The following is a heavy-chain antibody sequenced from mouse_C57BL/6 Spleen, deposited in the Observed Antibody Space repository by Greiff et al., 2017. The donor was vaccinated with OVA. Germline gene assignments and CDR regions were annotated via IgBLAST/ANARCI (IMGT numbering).Heavy chain of an antibody. CDR1: GYAFSSSW. J-gene: IGHJ4*01. V-gene: IGHV1-82*01. CDR2: IYPGDGDT. Sequence: VQLQQSGPELVKPGASVKISCKASGYAFSSSWMNWVKQRPGKGLEWIGRIYPGDGDTNYNGKFKGKATLTADKSSSTAYMQLSSLTSEDSAFYFCARKGDYYAVDYWGQGTSVTVSS. CDR3: ARKGDYYAVDY.